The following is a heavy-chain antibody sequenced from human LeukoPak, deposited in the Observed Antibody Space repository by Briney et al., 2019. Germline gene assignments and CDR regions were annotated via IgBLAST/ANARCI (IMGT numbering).Heavy chain of an antibody. CDR3: ARTRGIRAVPGPYYFDH. Sequence: GGSLRLSCAASGFTFSAYWMSWVRQAPGKGLEWVANIKQDGSEKNYVDSVKGRFTISRDNAKNSLYLQMNSLTAEDTAVYYCARTRGIRAVPGPYYFDHWGQGTLVTVSS. J-gene: IGHJ4*02. V-gene: IGHV3-7*01. D-gene: IGHD6-19*01. CDR1: GFTFSAYW. CDR2: IKQDGSEK.